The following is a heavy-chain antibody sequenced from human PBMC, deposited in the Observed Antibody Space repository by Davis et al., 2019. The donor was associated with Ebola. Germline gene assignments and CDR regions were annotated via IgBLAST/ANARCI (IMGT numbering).Heavy chain of an antibody. CDR1: GYRFTSYW. CDR3: AGPGAPNYYYYYAMDV. CDR2: IDPSDSYT. D-gene: IGHD2-8*02. V-gene: IGHV5-10-1*01. Sequence: GESLKISCKGSGYRFTSYWISWVRQMPGKGLEWMGRIDPSDSYTNYSPSFQGHVTISVDKSISTAYLQWSSLKTSDTAMYYCAGPGAPNYYYYYAMDVWGQGTTVTVSS. J-gene: IGHJ6*02.